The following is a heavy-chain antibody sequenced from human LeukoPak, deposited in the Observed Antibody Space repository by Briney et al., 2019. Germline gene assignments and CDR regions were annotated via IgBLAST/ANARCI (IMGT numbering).Heavy chain of an antibody. Sequence: SETLSLTCAVYGGSFSGYYWSWIRQPPGKGLEWIGEINHSGSTNYNPSLKSRVTISVDTSKNQFSLKLSSVTAADTAVYYCARGLYVWGSKNAFDIWGQGTMVTVSS. CDR1: GGSFSGYY. CDR3: ARGLYVWGSKNAFDI. CDR2: INHSGST. J-gene: IGHJ3*02. D-gene: IGHD3-16*01. V-gene: IGHV4-34*01.